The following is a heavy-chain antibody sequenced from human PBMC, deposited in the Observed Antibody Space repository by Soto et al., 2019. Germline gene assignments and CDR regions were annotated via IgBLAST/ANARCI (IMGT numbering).Heavy chain of an antibody. CDR2: IIPVFGTA. J-gene: IGHJ4*01. Sequence: SVKVSCKASGGTFNNYAISWVRQAPGQGLEWMGGIIPVFGTAHYAQKFQGRVTITADESTSTAYMELSSLRSEDTAMYYCARGGYGDYGKPFDYWGHGTLVTVSS. V-gene: IGHV1-69*13. CDR1: GGTFNNYA. CDR3: ARGGYGDYGKPFDY. D-gene: IGHD4-17*01.